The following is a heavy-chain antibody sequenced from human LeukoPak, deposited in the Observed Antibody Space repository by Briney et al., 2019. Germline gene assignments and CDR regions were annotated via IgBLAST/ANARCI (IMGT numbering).Heavy chain of an antibody. Sequence: GGSLRLSCAASGFSFSSYWMNWVRQAPGKGLVWVSRISTDGNNTTYADSVKSRFTISRDNAENSLFLQMNSLRAEDTAVYYCAVPPLSGTGSSRPLAGVDVWGQGTTVTVSS. CDR2: ISTDGNNT. D-gene: IGHD3-10*01. V-gene: IGHV3-74*01. J-gene: IGHJ6*02. CDR1: GFSFSSYW. CDR3: AVPPLSGTGSSRPLAGVDV.